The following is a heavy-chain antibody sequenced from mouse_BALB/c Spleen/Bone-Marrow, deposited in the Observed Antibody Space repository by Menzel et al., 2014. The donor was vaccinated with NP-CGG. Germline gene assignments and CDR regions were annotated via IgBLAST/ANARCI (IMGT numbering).Heavy chain of an antibody. J-gene: IGHJ2*01. D-gene: IGHD2-3*01. CDR3: TRTYEYFDY. CDR1: GYTFTSYW. V-gene: IGHV1-69*02. Sequence: QVQLQQSGAELVRPGASVKLSCKTSGYTFTSYWINWVKRRPGQGLEWIGNIYPSDNYTNYNQKFKDKATLTVDISSTTAYVQLSSPTSEDSAVYYCTRTYEYFDYWGQGTTLTVSS. CDR2: IYPSDNYT.